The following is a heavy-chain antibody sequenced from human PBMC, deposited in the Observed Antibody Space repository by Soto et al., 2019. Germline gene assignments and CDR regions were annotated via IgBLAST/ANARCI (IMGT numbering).Heavy chain of an antibody. CDR3: ARGDYDILTGRPALFDY. Sequence: SVKVSCKASGGTFSSYAISWVRQAPGQGLEWMGGIIPIFGTANYAQKFQGRVTITADKSTSTAYMELSSLRSEDTAVYYCARGDYDILTGRPALFDYWGQGTLVTVS. D-gene: IGHD3-9*01. CDR2: IIPIFGTA. J-gene: IGHJ4*02. CDR1: GGTFSSYA. V-gene: IGHV1-69*06.